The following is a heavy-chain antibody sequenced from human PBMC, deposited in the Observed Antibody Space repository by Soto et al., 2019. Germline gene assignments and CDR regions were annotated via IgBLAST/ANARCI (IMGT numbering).Heavy chain of an antibody. D-gene: IGHD4-17*01. V-gene: IGHV3-21*01. CDR1: GFTFSSYS. J-gene: IGHJ4*02. CDR2: ISSSSSYI. Sequence: GGSLRLSCAASGFTFSSYSMNWVRQAPGKGLEWVSSISSSSSYIYYADSVKGRFTISRDNAKNSLYLQMNSLRAEDTAVYYCARDLTMTTVTILGYWGQGTLVTVSS. CDR3: ARDLTMTTVTILGY.